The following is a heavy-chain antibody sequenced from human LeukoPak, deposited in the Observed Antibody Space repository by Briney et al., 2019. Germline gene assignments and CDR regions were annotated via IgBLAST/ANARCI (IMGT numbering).Heavy chain of an antibody. V-gene: IGHV3-23*01. CDR3: AKGVLTGYYMGDF. D-gene: IGHD3-9*01. CDR2: INGGGDST. Sequence: GGSLRLSCATSGFPFSDFSMGWVRQAPGKGLEWVSAINGGGDSTYYADSVKGRFTISRDNSKNTLYLHMNSLRAEDTAVYYCAKGVLTGYYMGDFWGQGTLVTVSS. CDR1: GFPFSDFS. J-gene: IGHJ4*02.